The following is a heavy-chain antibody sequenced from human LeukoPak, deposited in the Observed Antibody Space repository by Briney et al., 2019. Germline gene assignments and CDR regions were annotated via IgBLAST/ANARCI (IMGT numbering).Heavy chain of an antibody. V-gene: IGHV3-11*01. CDR2: IATGGYTL. J-gene: IGHJ1*01. Sequence: PGGSLSLSCAASGFSFSDTYMSWIRQAPGKGLEWIAYIATGGYTLDYADSVRGRFTVSRDNAKNSLYLQMNSLRVEDTAVYYCATSSFYGQLWGQGTLVTVSS. CDR1: GFSFSDTY. CDR3: ATSSFYGQL. D-gene: IGHD2/OR15-2a*01.